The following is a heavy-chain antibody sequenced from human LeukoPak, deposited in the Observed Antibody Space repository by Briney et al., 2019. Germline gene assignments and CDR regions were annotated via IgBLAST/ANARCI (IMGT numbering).Heavy chain of an antibody. CDR1: GGTFSSYA. CDR2: ISAYNGNT. Sequence: GASVKVSCKASGGTFSSYAISWVRQAPGQGLEWMGWISAYNGNTNYAQKLQGRVTMTTDTSTSTAYMELRSLRSDDTAVYYCARTFAHAWMAGWTPYYYYYMDVWGKGTTVTVSS. D-gene: IGHD5-24*01. V-gene: IGHV1-18*01. J-gene: IGHJ6*03. CDR3: ARTFAHAWMAGWTPYYYYYMDV.